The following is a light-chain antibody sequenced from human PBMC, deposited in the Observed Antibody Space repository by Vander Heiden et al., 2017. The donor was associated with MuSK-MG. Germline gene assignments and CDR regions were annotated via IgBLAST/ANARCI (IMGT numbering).Light chain of an antibody. CDR3: QQYDKTPLT. V-gene: IGKV1-NL1*01. Sequence: DIQMTQSPSSLFASVGDRVTITCRASQGITNSLAWYQQKSGKAPKLLLYAASRLESGVPSRFSGSRSGTDYTLTITSLQPEDFATYYCQQYDKTPLTFGGGTKVEI. CDR2: AAS. CDR1: QGITNS. J-gene: IGKJ4*01.